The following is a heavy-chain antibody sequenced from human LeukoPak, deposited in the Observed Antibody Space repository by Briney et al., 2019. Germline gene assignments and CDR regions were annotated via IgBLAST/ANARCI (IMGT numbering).Heavy chain of an antibody. V-gene: IGHV5-51*01. D-gene: IGHD2-15*01. CDR3: ARQEYCSGGSCYTWFDP. CDR2: IYPADSDI. CDR1: GYSINNCW. J-gene: IGHJ5*02. Sequence: GESLKISCKGSGYSINNCWIGWVRQMPGKGLEWMGIIYPADSDIRYSPSFQGQVTISADESISTAYLQWSSLKASDTAMYYCARQEYCSGGSCYTWFDPWGQGTLVTVSS.